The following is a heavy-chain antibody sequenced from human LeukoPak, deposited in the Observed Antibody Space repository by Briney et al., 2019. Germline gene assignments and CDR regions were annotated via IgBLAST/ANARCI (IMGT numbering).Heavy chain of an antibody. CDR1: GFTFSSYA. Sequence: GGSLRLSCAASGFTFSSYAMSWVRQAPGKGLEWVSAISGSGGSTDYADSVKGRFTISRDNSKNTLYLQMNSLRVEDTAVYYCANSYCGGDCYLPWGQGTLVTVS. V-gene: IGHV3-23*01. J-gene: IGHJ5*02. D-gene: IGHD2-21*02. CDR3: ANSYCGGDCYLP. CDR2: ISGSGGST.